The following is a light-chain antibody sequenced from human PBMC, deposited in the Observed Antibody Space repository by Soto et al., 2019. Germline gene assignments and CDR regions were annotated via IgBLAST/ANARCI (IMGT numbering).Light chain of an antibody. J-gene: IGLJ1*01. V-gene: IGLV2-14*01. CDR3: VSFSRSTSPYV. CDR1: TRDIAGYNY. CDR2: QVT. Sequence: QAVLTQPAAVSGSLGQSITISCTGTTRDIAGYNYISWYQQLPGKAPKLMIYQVTIRTSGISNRFSGSKSGNTASLTISGLQAEDEADYYCVSFSRSTSPYVFGPGSKVTLL.